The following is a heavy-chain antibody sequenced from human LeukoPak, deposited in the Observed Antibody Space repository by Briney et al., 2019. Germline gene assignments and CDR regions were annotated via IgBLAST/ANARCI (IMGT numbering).Heavy chain of an antibody. J-gene: IGHJ4*02. D-gene: IGHD5-18*01. V-gene: IGHV3-74*01. CDR3: ASDTVYTAVGIDY. CDR2: INSDGSSI. CDR1: GFTFRSHW. Sequence: PGGSLRLAFAATGFTFRSHWMHWVRQGPGKGVGWVSRINSDGSSISYADSMKGRFTISRDNAKNTLYLQMNSLRVEDTAVYHCASDTVYTAVGIDYWGQGTLVTVSS.